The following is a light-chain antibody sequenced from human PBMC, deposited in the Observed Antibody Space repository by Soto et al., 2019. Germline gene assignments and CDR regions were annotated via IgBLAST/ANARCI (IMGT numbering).Light chain of an antibody. V-gene: IGKV3-15*01. Sequence: VMTQSPATLSLSPGEGATLSCRASQGIGSTLAWYKQKPGQTPRLLIYDASTRAAGVPARFSGSGSGTEFTLTINSLKSEDFEIYYCQHYANWPLTFGGGTKVDIK. J-gene: IGKJ4*01. CDR1: QGIGST. CDR3: QHYANWPLT. CDR2: DAS.